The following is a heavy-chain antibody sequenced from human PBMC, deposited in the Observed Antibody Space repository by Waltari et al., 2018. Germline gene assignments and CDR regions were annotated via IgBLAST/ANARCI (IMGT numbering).Heavy chain of an antibody. CDR1: GGSISSYY. D-gene: IGHD5-12*01. V-gene: IGHV4-59*01. CDR3: ARQTSGYDGYYYSYMDV. CDR2: IYYSGST. J-gene: IGHJ6*03. Sequence: QVQLQESGPGLVKPSETLSLTCTVSGGSISSYYWSWIRQPPGKGLEWIGYIYYSGSTNYNPSLKSRVTISVHTSKNQFSLTLSSVTAADTAVYYCARQTSGYDGYYYSYMDVWVKGTTVTVSS.